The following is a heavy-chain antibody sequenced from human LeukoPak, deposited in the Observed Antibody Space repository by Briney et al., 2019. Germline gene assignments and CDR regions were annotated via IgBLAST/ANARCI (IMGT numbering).Heavy chain of an antibody. V-gene: IGHV1-69*13. D-gene: IGHD3-22*01. CDR1: GGTFSSYA. CDR3: ASTGDYYDSSGYYPSYFDY. J-gene: IGHJ4*02. CDR2: IIPIFGTA. Sequence: ASVKASCKASGGTFSSYAISWVRQAPGQGLEWMGGIIPIFGTANYAQKFQGRVTITADESTSTAYMELSSLRSEDTAVYYCASTGDYYDSSGYYPSYFDYWGQGTLATVSS.